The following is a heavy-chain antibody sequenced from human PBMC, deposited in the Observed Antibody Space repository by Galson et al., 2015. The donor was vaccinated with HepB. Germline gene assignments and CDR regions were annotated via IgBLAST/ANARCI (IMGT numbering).Heavy chain of an antibody. D-gene: IGHD1-1*01. V-gene: IGHV3-48*01. CDR1: GFTFSSYS. J-gene: IGHJ6*02. Sequence: SLRLSCAASGFTFSSYSTNWVRQAPGKGLEWVSYISSSSSTIYYADSVKGRFTISRDNAKNSLYLQMNSLRAEDTAVYYCARDDGTLFGYYGMDVWGQGTTVTVSS. CDR3: ARDDGTLFGYYGMDV. CDR2: ISSSSSTI.